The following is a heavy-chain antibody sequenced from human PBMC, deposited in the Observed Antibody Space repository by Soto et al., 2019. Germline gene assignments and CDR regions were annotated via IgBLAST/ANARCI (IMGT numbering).Heavy chain of an antibody. Sequence: PGGSLRLSCAVSGFTFNSYAMSWVRQAPGKGLEWVSATSGSGGSTYYADSVKGRFTISRDNSRNTLYLQMNSLRAEDTAVYYCAKHAPDGGWYRSAYYGMDVWGQGTTVTFSS. J-gene: IGHJ6*02. D-gene: IGHD6-19*01. V-gene: IGHV3-23*01. CDR3: AKHAPDGGWYRSAYYGMDV. CDR1: GFTFNSYA. CDR2: TSGSGGST.